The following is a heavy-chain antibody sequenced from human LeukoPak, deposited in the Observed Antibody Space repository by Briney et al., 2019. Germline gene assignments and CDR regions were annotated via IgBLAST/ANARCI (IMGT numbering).Heavy chain of an antibody. J-gene: IGHJ6*04. CDR1: GFTFSSYW. CDR2: IKQDGSEK. Sequence: GGSLRLSCAASGFTFSSYWMSWVRQAPGKGLEWVANIKQDGSEKYKVHSVKGRFTIPRDNAKNTLYLHMNRLRAEDTAVYYCAWVVPAAKLYYYYGMDVWGKGATVTVST. D-gene: IGHD2-2*01. CDR3: AWVVPAAKLYYYYGMDV. V-gene: IGHV3-7*03.